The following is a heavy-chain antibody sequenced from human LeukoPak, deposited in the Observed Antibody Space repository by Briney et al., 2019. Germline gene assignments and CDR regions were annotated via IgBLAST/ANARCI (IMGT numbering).Heavy chain of an antibody. D-gene: IGHD1-26*01. CDR2: IYSGGST. CDR3: ARDGGGSYSTH. CDR1: GITLSNYG. J-gene: IGHJ4*02. V-gene: IGHV3-53*04. Sequence: GSLRLSCAVSGITLSNYGMTWVRQAPGKGLEWVSVIYSGGSTYYADSVKGRFTISRHNSKNTLYLQMNSLRAEDTAVYYCARDGGGSYSTHWGQGTLVTVSS.